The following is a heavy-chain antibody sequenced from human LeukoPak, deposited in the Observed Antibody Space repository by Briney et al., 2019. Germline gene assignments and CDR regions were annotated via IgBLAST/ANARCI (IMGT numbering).Heavy chain of an antibody. CDR3: AREFKGVY. Sequence: GGSLRLSCAASGFTFSSYAMHWVRQAPGKGLEWVAVISYDGSNKYYADSVKGRFTISRDNSKNTLYLQMNSLRAEDTAVYYCAREFKGVYRGQGTLVTVSS. CDR1: GFTFSSYA. CDR2: ISYDGSNK. J-gene: IGHJ4*02. V-gene: IGHV3-30-3*01.